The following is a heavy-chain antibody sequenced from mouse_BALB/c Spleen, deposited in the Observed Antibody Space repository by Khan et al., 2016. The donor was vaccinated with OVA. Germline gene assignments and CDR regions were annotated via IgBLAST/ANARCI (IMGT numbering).Heavy chain of an antibody. J-gene: IGHJ3*01. D-gene: IGHD1-1*01. CDR2: INPYNDGS. CDR1: GYTFTNYI. CDR3: ARDYGRSFWFAY. Sequence: VQLQQSGPELVKPGASVKMSCKASGYTFTNYIIHWVKQKPGQGLEWIGYINPYNDGSKYNELLKGRATLTSDNSSSTAYMELSGLTSEDAAVYYCARDYGRSFWFAYWGQGTLVTVSA. V-gene: IGHV1S136*01.